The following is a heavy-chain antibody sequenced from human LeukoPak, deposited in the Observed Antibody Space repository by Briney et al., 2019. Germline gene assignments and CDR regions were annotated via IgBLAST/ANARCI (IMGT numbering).Heavy chain of an antibody. CDR2: INAGNGNT. CDR1: GYTFTSYA. V-gene: IGHV1-3*01. D-gene: IGHD3-9*01. CDR3: ARLSPDILTGYYFGYFDY. Sequence: GASVKVSCKASGYTFTSYAMHWVRQAPGQRLEWMGWINAGNGNTKYSQKFQGRVTITRDTSASTAYMELSSLRSEDTAVYYCARLSPDILTGYYFGYFDYWGQGTLATVSS. J-gene: IGHJ4*02.